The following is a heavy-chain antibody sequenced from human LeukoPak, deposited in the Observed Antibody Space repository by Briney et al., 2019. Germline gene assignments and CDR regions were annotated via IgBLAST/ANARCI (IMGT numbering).Heavy chain of an antibody. J-gene: IGHJ4*02. CDR3: AKDQGYDILTGSCFDY. CDR2: ISYDGSNK. V-gene: IGHV3-30*18. D-gene: IGHD3-9*01. Sequence: GRSLRLSCAASGFTFSSYGMHWVRQAPGKGLEWVAVISYDGSNKYYADSVKGRFTISRDNSKNTLYLQMNSLRAEDTAVYYCAKDQGYDILTGSCFDYWDQGTLVTVSS. CDR1: GFTFSSYG.